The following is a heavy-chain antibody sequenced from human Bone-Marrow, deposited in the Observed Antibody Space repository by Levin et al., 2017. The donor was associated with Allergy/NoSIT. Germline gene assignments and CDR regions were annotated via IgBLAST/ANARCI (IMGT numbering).Heavy chain of an antibody. D-gene: IGHD3-3*01. Sequence: GESLKISCAASGFSFSTYSMTWLRQAPGKGLEWVSSIGVDTRYIHYADSVKGRFTVSRDNAKNSLYLQMNSLRVEDTALYYCARDAARTTMFGEVDGWGKGATVTVS. CDR2: IGVDTRYI. V-gene: IGHV3-21*01. CDR3: ARDAARTTMFGEVDG. CDR1: GFSFSTYS. J-gene: IGHJ6*03.